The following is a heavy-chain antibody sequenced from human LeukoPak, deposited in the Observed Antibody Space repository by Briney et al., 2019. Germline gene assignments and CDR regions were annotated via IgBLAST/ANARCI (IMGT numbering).Heavy chain of an antibody. Sequence: ASVKVSCKVSGYTLTELSMHWVRQAPGKGLEGMGGFDPEDGETIYAQKFQGRVTMTEDTSTDTAYMELSSLRSEDTAVYYCATDIMVYAQTWFDHWGQGTLVTVSS. CDR3: ATDIMVYAQTWFDH. CDR1: GYTLTELS. CDR2: FDPEDGET. V-gene: IGHV1-24*01. J-gene: IGHJ5*02. D-gene: IGHD2-8*01.